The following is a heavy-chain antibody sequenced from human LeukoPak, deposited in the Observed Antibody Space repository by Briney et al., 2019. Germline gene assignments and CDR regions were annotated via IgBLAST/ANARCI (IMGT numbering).Heavy chain of an antibody. Sequence: PGGSLRLSCATSGFAFSEAWMSWVRQAPGKGLEWVGNIDSRFGTGAVTYAAHVRGRFTISRDDAKNTLYVQMNGLKTEDTAVYYCTTNWSGLGGGQGTLVTLSS. J-gene: IGHJ4*02. CDR2: IDSRFGTGAV. CDR1: GFAFSEAW. CDR3: TTNWSGLG. V-gene: IGHV3-15*04. D-gene: IGHD3/OR15-3a*01.